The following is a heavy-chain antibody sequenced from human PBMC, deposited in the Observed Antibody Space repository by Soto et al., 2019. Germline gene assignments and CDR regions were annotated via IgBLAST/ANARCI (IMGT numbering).Heavy chain of an antibody. V-gene: IGHV3-33*01. CDR2: IWYDGSNK. CDR1: GFTFSSDG. CDR3: TSSPRSSTAMDT. J-gene: IGHJ5*02. Sequence: GGSLRLSWAGSGFTFSSDGLLWGRHVQAKGLDWVAVIWYDGSNKYYADSVKGRFTISRDNSKNTLYLQMNSLRAEDTAVYYCTSSPRSSTAMDTWGQGTLVTVSS. D-gene: IGHD5-18*01.